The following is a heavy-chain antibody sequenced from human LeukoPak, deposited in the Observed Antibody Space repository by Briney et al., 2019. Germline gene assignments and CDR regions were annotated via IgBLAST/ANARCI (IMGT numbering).Heavy chain of an antibody. CDR3: ASTVVLAATVGDYYYYYGMDV. Sequence: SVKVSCKASGGTFSSYAISWVRQAPGQGLEWMGGIIPIFGTANYAQKFQGRVTITADESTSTAYMELSSLRSEDTAVYYCASTVVLAATVGDYYYYYGMDVWGKGTTVTVSS. V-gene: IGHV1-69*13. J-gene: IGHJ6*04. CDR2: IIPIFGTA. D-gene: IGHD2-2*01. CDR1: GGTFSSYA.